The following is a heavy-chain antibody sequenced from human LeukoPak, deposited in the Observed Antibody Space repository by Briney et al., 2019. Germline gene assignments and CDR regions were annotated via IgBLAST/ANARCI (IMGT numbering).Heavy chain of an antibody. CDR3: ARGPVETVDY. CDR2: INHSGST. J-gene: IGHJ4*02. V-gene: IGHV4-34*01. D-gene: IGHD2-2*01. CDR1: GGSFSGYY. Sequence: SETLSLTCAVYGGSFSGYYWSWIRQPPGKGLEWIGEINHSGSTNYNPSLKSRATISVDTSKNQFPLKLSSVTAADTAVYYCARGPVETVDYWGQGTLVTVSS.